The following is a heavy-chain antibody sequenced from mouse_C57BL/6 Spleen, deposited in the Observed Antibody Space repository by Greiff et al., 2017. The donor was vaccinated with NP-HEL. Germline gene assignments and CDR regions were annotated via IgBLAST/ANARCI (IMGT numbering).Heavy chain of an antibody. CDR3: VSASYDGYYDWFAY. V-gene: IGHV10-1*01. D-gene: IGHD2-3*01. J-gene: IGHJ3*01. CDR1: GFSFNTYA. Sequence: EVQLVESGGGLVQPKGSLKLSCAASGFSFNTYAMNWVRQAPGKGLEWVARIRSKSNNYATYYADSVKDRFTISRDDSESMLYLQMNNLKTEDTAMYYCVSASYDGYYDWFAYWGQGTLVTVSA. CDR2: IRSKSNNYAT.